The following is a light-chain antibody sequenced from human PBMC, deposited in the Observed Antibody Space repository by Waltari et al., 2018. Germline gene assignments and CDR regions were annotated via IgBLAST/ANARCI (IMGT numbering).Light chain of an antibody. J-gene: IGLJ1*01. V-gene: IGLV3-1*01. CDR3: QVWDTTRGF. CDR2: QDA. Sequence: SYDLTQPPSVSVSPGQTATITCSGDKLVDKYVFWYQQKPGQSPVLVLYQDAKRPSGIPARFSGSNSGNTATLTIRMTQPMDEADYYCQVWDTTRGFYGSGTKVTVL. CDR1: KLVDKY.